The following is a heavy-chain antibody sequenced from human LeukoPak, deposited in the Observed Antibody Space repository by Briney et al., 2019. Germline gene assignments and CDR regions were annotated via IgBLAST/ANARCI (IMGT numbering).Heavy chain of an antibody. CDR3: AKDLEVLWFGDPTDASDI. CDR2: IIGSGDSS. V-gene: IGHV3-23*01. CDR1: GFTFSANP. J-gene: IGHJ3*02. D-gene: IGHD3-10*01. Sequence: GGSLRLSCAASGFTFSANPVNWVRQAPGKGLEGVSVIIGSGDSSFYGDSVKGRFTISRDNSKNTLYLQMNSLRVEDTAVYDCAKDLEVLWFGDPTDASDIWGQGTMVTVAS.